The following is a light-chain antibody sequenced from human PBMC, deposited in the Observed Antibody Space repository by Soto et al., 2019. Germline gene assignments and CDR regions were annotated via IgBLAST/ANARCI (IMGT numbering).Light chain of an antibody. CDR1: QSVSSNY. V-gene: IGKV3-20*01. CDR3: QQYGSSPYT. Sequence: EIVLTQSPGTLSLSPGERATLSCRASQSVSSNYLAWYQQKPGQAPRLLIYGASNRATGIPDRFSGSGSGTDFTLTISRLEPEDFALYYCQQYGSSPYTFGQGTKLEIK. CDR2: GAS. J-gene: IGKJ2*01.